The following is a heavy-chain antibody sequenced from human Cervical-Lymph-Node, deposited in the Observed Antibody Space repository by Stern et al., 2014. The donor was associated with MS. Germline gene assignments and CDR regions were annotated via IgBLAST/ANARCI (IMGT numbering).Heavy chain of an antibody. CDR1: GLTLSNNG. Sequence: QVQLVQSGGGVVQPGKSLRLSCAASGLTLSNNGMTWVRQAPGKGLEWVALIGYDGINKYYADSAKGRFPIPRDHSHNAMFLQMHSLRAEDTAVYYCAGGGGWTSAHWGQGTLVTVSS. D-gene: IGHD3-16*01. CDR3: AGGGGWTSAH. V-gene: IGHV3-33*01. CDR2: IGYDGINK. J-gene: IGHJ1*01.